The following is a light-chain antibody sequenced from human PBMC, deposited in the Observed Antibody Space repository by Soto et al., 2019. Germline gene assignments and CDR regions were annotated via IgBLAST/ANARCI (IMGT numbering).Light chain of an antibody. Sequence: DIHLTQSPSTLSASVGDRVTITCRASQSISSWLAWYQQKPGKAPKLLIYDASSLESGVPSRFSGSESGTEFTLTISSLQPDDFATYYCKTYNSYSVTFGQGTNVDIK. J-gene: IGKJ2*01. CDR1: QSISSW. CDR2: DAS. V-gene: IGKV1-5*01. CDR3: KTYNSYSVT.